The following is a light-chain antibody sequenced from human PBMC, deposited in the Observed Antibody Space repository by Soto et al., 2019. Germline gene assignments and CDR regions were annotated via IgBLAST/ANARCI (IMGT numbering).Light chain of an antibody. Sequence: DIQMTQSPSSLSASVGERVTITCQASQDIKDNLSWYQQKAGKAPNLLIYDASNLDTGVPSRFNGSGSGRDFAFTISSLQPEDVATYYCQQHQNLPLSFGPGTKVDIK. CDR1: QDIKDN. CDR2: DAS. CDR3: QQHQNLPLS. V-gene: IGKV1-33*01. J-gene: IGKJ3*01.